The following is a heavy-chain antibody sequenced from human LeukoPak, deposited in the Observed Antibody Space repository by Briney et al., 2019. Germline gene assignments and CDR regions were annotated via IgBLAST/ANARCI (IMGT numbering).Heavy chain of an antibody. D-gene: IGHD6-6*01. Sequence: SETLSLTCTVSGGSISSGDYYWSWIRQPPGKGLEWIGYIYYSGSTYYNPSLKSRVTISVDTSKNQFSLKLSSVTAADTAVYYCATARHRRDAFDIWGQGTMVTVSS. CDR2: IYYSGST. J-gene: IGHJ3*02. V-gene: IGHV4-30-4*01. CDR1: GGSISSGDYY. CDR3: ATARHRRDAFDI.